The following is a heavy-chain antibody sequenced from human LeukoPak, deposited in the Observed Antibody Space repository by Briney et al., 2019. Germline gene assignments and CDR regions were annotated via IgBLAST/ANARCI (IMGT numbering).Heavy chain of an antibody. J-gene: IGHJ4*02. Sequence: GGSLRLSCAASGFTFSSYAMHWVRQAPGKGLEWVAVISYDGSNKYYADSVKGRFTIPSDNSKNTLYLQMNSLRAEDTAVYYCARDRWVPDYYFDYWGQGTLVTVSS. V-gene: IGHV3-30-3*01. D-gene: IGHD1-26*01. CDR2: ISYDGSNK. CDR3: ARDRWVPDYYFDY. CDR1: GFTFSSYA.